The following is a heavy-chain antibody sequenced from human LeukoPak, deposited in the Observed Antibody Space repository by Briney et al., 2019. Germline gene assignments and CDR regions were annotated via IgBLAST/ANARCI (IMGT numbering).Heavy chain of an antibody. D-gene: IGHD5-18*01. CDR1: GGSFSSGSYY. CDR3: ASSEWIQLWSPPYFDY. CDR2: IYYSGST. J-gene: IGHJ4*02. Sequence: SETLSLTCTVSGGSFSSGSYYWGWVRQPPGRGLEWIGYIYYSGSTNYNPSRKSRVTISVDTSKNQFSLKLSSVTAADTAVYYCASSEWIQLWSPPYFDYWGQGTLVTVSS. V-gene: IGHV4-61*01.